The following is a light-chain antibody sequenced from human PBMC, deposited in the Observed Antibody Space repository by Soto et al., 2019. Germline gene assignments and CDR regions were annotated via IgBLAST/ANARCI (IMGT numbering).Light chain of an antibody. CDR1: QNIDIY. CDR2: GAS. V-gene: IGKV1-39*01. CDR3: QQTFNSPPWT. Sequence: DIQMTQSPSSLSASVGDTVTITCRASQNIDIYLNWYQQKPGTAPKVLISGASSLQRGVPSRFSGSGSGTEFTLTINNLQPEDFASYFCQQTFNSPPWTFGQGTKVDXK. J-gene: IGKJ1*01.